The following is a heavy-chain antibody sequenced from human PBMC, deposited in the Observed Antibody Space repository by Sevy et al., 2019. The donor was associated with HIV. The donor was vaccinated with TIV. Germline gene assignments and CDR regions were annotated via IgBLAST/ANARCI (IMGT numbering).Heavy chain of an antibody. V-gene: IGHV4-4*07. CDR1: GGSISSYY. CDR2: IYTSGST. D-gene: IGHD3-22*01. CDR3: ARDTYYYDSSGYSYYYGMDV. Sequence: SETLSLTCTVSGGSISSYYWSWIRQPAGKGLEWIGRIYTSGSTNYNPSLKSRVTMSVDTSKNHFSLKLSSVTAADTAVYYCARDTYYYDSSGYSYYYGMDVWGQGTTVTVSS. J-gene: IGHJ6*02.